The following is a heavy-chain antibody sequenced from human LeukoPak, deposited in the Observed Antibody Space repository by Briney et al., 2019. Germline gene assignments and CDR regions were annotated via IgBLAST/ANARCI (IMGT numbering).Heavy chain of an antibody. Sequence: GRSLRLSCAASGFTFSSYGMHWVRQAPGKGLEWVAVISYDGSNKYYADSVKGRFTISRDNSKNTLCLQMNSLRAEDTAVYYCAKDRPRTRYYDSSGSPDYWGQGTLVTVSS. CDR3: AKDRPRTRYYDSSGSPDY. D-gene: IGHD3-22*01. CDR2: ISYDGSNK. CDR1: GFTFSSYG. V-gene: IGHV3-30*18. J-gene: IGHJ4*02.